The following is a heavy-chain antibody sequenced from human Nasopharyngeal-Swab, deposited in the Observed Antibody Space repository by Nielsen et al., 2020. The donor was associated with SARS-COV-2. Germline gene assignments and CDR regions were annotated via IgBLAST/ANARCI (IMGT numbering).Heavy chain of an antibody. CDR1: GGSISSGGYS. Sequence: SETLSLTCAVSGGSISSGGYSWSWIRQPPGKGLEWIGYIYHSGSTYYNPSLKSRVTISVDKSKNQFSLKLSSVTAADTAVYYCASLYYYDSSGPGDAFDIWGQGTMVTVSS. CDR3: ASLYYYDSSGPGDAFDI. J-gene: IGHJ3*02. D-gene: IGHD3-22*01. V-gene: IGHV4-30-2*01. CDR2: IYHSGST.